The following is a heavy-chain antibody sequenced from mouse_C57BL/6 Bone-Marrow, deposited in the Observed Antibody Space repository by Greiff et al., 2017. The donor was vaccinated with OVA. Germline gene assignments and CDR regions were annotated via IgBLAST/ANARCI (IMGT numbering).Heavy chain of an antibody. D-gene: IGHD2-3*01. CDR3: ARGRSYDGYYDYFDY. CDR1: GYTFTSYW. J-gene: IGHJ2*01. Sequence: VQLQQPGAELVRPGSSVKLSCKASGYTFTSYWMDWVKQRPGQGLEWIGNIYTSDSETHSNQKFKDQATLTVDKSYSTAYMHLSSLSSEDSAVYYCARGRSYDGYYDYFDYWGQGTTLTVSS. CDR2: IYTSDSET. V-gene: IGHV1-61*01.